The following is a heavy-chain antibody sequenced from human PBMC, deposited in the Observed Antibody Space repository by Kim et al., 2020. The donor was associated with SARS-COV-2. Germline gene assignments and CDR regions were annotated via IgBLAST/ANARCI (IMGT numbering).Heavy chain of an antibody. J-gene: IGHJ6*02. D-gene: IGHD3-3*01. V-gene: IGHV4-4*02. CDR2: IYHSGST. CDR3: ARVPRDGDYYYYGMDV. Sequence: SETLSLTCAVSGGSISSSNWWSWVRQPPGKGLEWIGEIYHSGSTNYNPSLKSRVTISVDKSKNQFSLKLSSVTAADTAVYYCARVPRDGDYYYYGMDVWGQGTTVTVSS. CDR1: GGSISSSNW.